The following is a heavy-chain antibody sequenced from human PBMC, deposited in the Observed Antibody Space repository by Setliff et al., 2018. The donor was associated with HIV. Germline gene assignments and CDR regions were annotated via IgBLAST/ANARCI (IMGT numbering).Heavy chain of an antibody. Sequence: PSETLSLTCAVYGGSFSDYYWSWIRQPPGKGLEWIGEINHSGSTNYNPSLKSRVTISVDTSKNQFSLKLSSVTASDTAVYYCARATYSSSWYKGLGAFDIWGQGTMVTVSS. D-gene: IGHD6-13*01. CDR2: INHSGST. V-gene: IGHV4-34*01. CDR3: ARATYSSSWYKGLGAFDI. CDR1: GGSFSDYY. J-gene: IGHJ3*02.